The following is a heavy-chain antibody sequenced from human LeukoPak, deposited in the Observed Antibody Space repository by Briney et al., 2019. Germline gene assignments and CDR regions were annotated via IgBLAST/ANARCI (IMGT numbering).Heavy chain of an antibody. CDR1: PFTFSSYG. CDR3: AKDRCSNGVGCYYYYMDV. J-gene: IGHJ6*03. Sequence: PGGSLRLSCAAPPFTFSSYGMHWVRQAPGKGLEWVAYIQYDGSNQQYADSVKGRFSISRDSSKNILYLQMNSLRAEDTAVYYCAKDRCSNGVGCYYYYMDVWGKGTTVTISS. D-gene: IGHD2-8*01. CDR2: IQYDGSNQ. V-gene: IGHV3-30*02.